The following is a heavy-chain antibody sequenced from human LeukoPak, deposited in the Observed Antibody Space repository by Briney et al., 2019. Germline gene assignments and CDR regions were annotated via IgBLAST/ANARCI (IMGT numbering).Heavy chain of an antibody. CDR2: INPSRGTT. Sequence: ASVKVSCKSSGYNVTNYYVNWVRQAPGQRLEWMGIINPSRGTTDYAHKFQDRVTMTTDTSTSTVYMELSSLRSEDTAVYYCARGNYLSFFDYWGQGSLVTLSS. CDR1: GYNVTNYY. J-gene: IGHJ4*02. V-gene: IGHV1-46*01. CDR3: ARGNYLSFFDY. D-gene: IGHD3-16*01.